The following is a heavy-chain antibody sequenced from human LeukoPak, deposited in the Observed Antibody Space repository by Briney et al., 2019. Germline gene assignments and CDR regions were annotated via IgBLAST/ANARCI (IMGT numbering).Heavy chain of an antibody. CDR1: GYTFNTYG. Sequence: ASVKLSCKPSGYTFNTYGITWVRQAPGQGLEWMGWISPYNGNTNYAQKFQGRVTLTTDTSTSTAYIELRSLRSDDTAMYYCARGPHERSGYPDDWGQGTLVTVSS. J-gene: IGHJ4*02. CDR3: ARGPHERSGYPDD. V-gene: IGHV1-18*01. CDR2: ISPYNGNT. D-gene: IGHD3-22*01.